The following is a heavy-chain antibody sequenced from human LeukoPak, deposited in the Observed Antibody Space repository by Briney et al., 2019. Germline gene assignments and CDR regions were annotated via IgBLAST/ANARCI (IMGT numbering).Heavy chain of an antibody. CDR2: INPSGGST. CDR3: AGVKRYYYDRESHHFDY. Sequence: ASVKVSCKASGYTFTSYYMHWVRQAPGQGLEWMGIINPSGGSTSYAQKFQGRVTMTRDTSTSTVYMELSSLRSEDTAVYYCAGVKRYYYDRESHHFDYWGQGTLVTVSS. D-gene: IGHD3-22*01. CDR1: GYTFTSYY. J-gene: IGHJ4*02. V-gene: IGHV1-46*01.